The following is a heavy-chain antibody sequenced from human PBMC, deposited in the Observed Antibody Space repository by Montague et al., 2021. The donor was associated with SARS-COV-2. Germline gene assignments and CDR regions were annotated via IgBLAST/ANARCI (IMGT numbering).Heavy chain of an antibody. J-gene: IGHJ4*02. Sequence: SETLSLTCAVDGGSFTGYSWNWIRQPPGKGLEWIGEVKHPGGTNHNPSLKSRVTISIDMSKNQFSLNLESVTAADTAVYYCARPVSSSWYRFEYWGQGTLVTVSS. D-gene: IGHD6-19*01. CDR3: ARPVSSSWYRFEY. CDR1: GGSFTGYS. V-gene: IGHV4-34*01. CDR2: VKHPGGT.